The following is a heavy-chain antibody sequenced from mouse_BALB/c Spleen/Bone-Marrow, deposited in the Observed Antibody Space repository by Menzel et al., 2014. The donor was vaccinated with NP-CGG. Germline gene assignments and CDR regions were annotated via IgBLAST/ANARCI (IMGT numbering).Heavy chain of an antibody. CDR3: AREARTGAWFAY. J-gene: IGHJ3*01. CDR1: GYTFTSYT. V-gene: IGHV1-4*02. CDR2: IVPSSGYT. D-gene: IGHD4-1*01. Sequence: VQLQESGAELARPGASVKMSCKASGYTFTSYTIQWVKRRPGQGLEWVGYIVPSSGYTDYNQNFKDKTTLTADKSSSTAYMQLSSLTSADSAVYYCAREARTGAWFAYWGKGTLVTVSA.